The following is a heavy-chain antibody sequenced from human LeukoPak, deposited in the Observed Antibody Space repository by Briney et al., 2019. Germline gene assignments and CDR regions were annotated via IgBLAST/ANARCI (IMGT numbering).Heavy chain of an antibody. CDR1: GFTFDDYA. V-gene: IGHV3-9*01. D-gene: IGHD4-23*01. Sequence: GRSLRLSCAASGFTFDDYAMHWVRQAPGKGLEWVSGISWNSGSIGYADSVKGRFTISRDNAKNSLYLQMNSLRAEDTALYYCAKDRGNRGGYFDYWGQGTLVTVSS. CDR2: ISWNSGSI. J-gene: IGHJ4*02. CDR3: AKDRGNRGGYFDY.